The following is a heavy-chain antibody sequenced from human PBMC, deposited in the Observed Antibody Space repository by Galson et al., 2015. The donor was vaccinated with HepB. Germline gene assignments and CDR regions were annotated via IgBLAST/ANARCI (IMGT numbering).Heavy chain of an antibody. CDR3: AGEGGRDIVAKAGFDY. CDR1: GGSISSSTYY. CDR2: IYYSGST. Sequence: SETLSLTCTVSGGSISSSTYYWGWIRQPPGKGLEWIGSIYYSGSTYYNPSLKSRVTISVDTSNNQFSLKLSSVTAADTAVYYCAGEGGRDIVAKAGFDYWGQGTLVTVSS. D-gene: IGHD5-12*01. J-gene: IGHJ4*02. V-gene: IGHV4-39*07.